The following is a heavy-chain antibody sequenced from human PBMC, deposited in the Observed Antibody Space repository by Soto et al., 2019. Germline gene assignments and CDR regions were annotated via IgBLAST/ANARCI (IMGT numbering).Heavy chain of an antibody. CDR3: ASDGSSWYSGGDY. CDR2: IYYSGST. CDR1: GGSISSSSYY. V-gene: IGHV4-39*01. J-gene: IGHJ4*02. Sequence: SETLSLTCTVSGGSISSSSYYWGWIRQPPGKGLKWIGSIYYSGSTYYNPSLKSRVTISVDTSKNQFSLKLSSVTAADTAVYYCASDGSSWYSGGDYWGQGTLVTVSS. D-gene: IGHD6-13*01.